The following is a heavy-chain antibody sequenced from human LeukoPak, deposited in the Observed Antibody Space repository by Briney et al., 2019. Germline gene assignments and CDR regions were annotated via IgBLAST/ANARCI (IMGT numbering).Heavy chain of an antibody. D-gene: IGHD6-6*01. Sequence: AASVKVSCKASGYTFTGYYMHWVRQAPGQGLEWMGWINPNSGGTNYAQKFQGRVTITTDESTSTAYMELSSLRSEDTAVYYCARSSIAAESIDYWGQGTLVTVSS. J-gene: IGHJ4*02. V-gene: IGHV1-2*02. CDR3: ARSSIAAESIDY. CDR2: INPNSGGT. CDR1: GYTFTGYY.